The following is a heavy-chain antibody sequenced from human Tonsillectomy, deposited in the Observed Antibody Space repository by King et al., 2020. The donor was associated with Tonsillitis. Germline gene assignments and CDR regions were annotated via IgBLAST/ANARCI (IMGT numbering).Heavy chain of an antibody. Sequence: VQLVESGGGLVKPGGSLRLSCAASGFKFSDYYMSWIRQAPGKGLEWVSDISSSASYTNYADSVKGRFTISRDNAKNLVFLQMNSLRAEDTAVYYCARSGTYDILTGYPNSWFDPWGQGTLVTVSS. CDR1: GFKFSDYY. CDR3: ARSGTYDILTGYPNSWFDP. V-gene: IGHV3-11*06. J-gene: IGHJ5*02. CDR2: ISSSASYT. D-gene: IGHD3-9*01.